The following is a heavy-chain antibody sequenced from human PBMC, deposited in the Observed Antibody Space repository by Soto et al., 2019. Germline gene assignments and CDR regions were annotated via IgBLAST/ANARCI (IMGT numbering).Heavy chain of an antibody. J-gene: IGHJ5*01. CDR3: AKDRGLSGYSSGWFGY. CDR2: ISGSGGST. Sequence: GGSLRLSCAASGFTFSSYAMSWVRQAPGKGLEWVSAISGSGGSTYYADSVKGRFTISRDNSKNTLYLQMNSLRAEDTAVYYCAKDRGLSGYSSGWFGYWGQGTPVTVSS. CDR1: GFTFSSYA. V-gene: IGHV3-23*01. D-gene: IGHD6-19*01.